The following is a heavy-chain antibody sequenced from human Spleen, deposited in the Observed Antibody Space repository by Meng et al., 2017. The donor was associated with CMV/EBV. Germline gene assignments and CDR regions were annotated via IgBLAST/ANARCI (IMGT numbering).Heavy chain of an antibody. D-gene: IGHD3-22*01. Sequence: ASVKVSCKTYGGTFSSYAFSWVRQAPGQGLEWMGWISAYNGNTNYAQKLQGRVTMTRDTSIITAYMELSRLTSDDTAVYYCTRRDDISGHNYYFYGMDVWGQGTTVTVSS. V-gene: IGHV1-18*01. CDR1: GGTFSSYA. J-gene: IGHJ6*02. CDR3: TRRDDISGHNYYFYGMDV. CDR2: ISAYNGNT.